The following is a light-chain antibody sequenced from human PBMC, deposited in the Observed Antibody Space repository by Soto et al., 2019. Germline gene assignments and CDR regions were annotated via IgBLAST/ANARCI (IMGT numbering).Light chain of an antibody. CDR2: GAS. Sequence: EIVITQSPATLSLSPWDRATLSGRSSQSVSNNLAWYQLKPGQAPRLLVYGASIRATGIPARFSGSGSGTEYSLTISSLQSEDFGVYFCQQYDQWWTFGQGTKVDIK. CDR1: QSVSNN. J-gene: IGKJ1*01. V-gene: IGKV3-15*01. CDR3: QQYDQWWT.